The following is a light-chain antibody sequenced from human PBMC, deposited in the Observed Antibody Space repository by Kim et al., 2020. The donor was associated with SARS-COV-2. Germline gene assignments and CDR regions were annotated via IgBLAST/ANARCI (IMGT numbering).Light chain of an antibody. J-gene: IGLJ2*01. CDR1: NIGSKS. CDR3: QVWDSSSDQGV. V-gene: IGLV3-21*04. CDR2: YDS. Sequence: SYELTQPPSVSVAPGKTARITCGGNNIGSKSVNWYQQKPGQAPVLVIYYDSDRPSGIPERFSGSNSGNTATLTISRVEAGDEADYYCQVWDSSSDQGVFG.